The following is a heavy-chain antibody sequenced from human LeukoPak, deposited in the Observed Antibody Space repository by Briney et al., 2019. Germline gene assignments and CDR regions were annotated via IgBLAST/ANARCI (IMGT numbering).Heavy chain of an antibody. V-gene: IGHV1-18*01. CDR1: GGTFSSYA. J-gene: IGHJ4*02. Sequence: ASVKVSCKASGGTFSSYAISWVRQAPGQGLEWTGWISGYNGDTRNPQKLQGRITLTTDTSTSTAYMELRSLRSDDTAVYYCARGSYSSSRYEYWGQGTLVTVSS. CDR2: ISGYNGDT. D-gene: IGHD6-13*01. CDR3: ARGSYSSSRYEY.